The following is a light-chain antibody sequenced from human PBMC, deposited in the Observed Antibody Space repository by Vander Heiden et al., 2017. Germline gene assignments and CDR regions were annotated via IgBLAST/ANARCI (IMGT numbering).Light chain of an antibody. J-gene: IGKJ2*03. CDR1: QSISKY. V-gene: IGKV1-39*01. Sequence: DSQMTQSPSSLSASVGDRVSITRRASQSISKYLNWYQQKPGKAPTLLVYAASTLQSGVPSRFSGSGSGTDFTLTISSLQPADFATYYCQQGYSAPPMYSFGPGTKLEIK. CDR2: AAS. CDR3: QQGYSAPPMYS.